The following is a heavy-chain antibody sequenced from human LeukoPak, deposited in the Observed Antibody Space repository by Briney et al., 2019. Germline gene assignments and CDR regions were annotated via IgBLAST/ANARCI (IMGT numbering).Heavy chain of an antibody. CDR1: GFTFNTCA. V-gene: IGHV3-23*01. J-gene: IGHJ4*02. CDR3: AKDVRGYNRPFDY. D-gene: IGHD3-10*02. CDR2: ISGAGITT. Sequence: GGSLRLSCAASGFTFNTCAMNWVRQAPGKGLEWVSSISGAGITTDYADSVKGRITISRDNSKNTLYLQMNSLRAEDTAMYYCAKDVRGYNRPFDYWGQGTLVTVSS.